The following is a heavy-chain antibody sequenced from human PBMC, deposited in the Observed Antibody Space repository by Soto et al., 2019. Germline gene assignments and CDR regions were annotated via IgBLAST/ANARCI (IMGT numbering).Heavy chain of an antibody. CDR2: IFYAGTT. CDR1: GGSISGFY. V-gene: IGHV4-59*08. Sequence: SETLSLTCTVSGGSISGFYWRWMRQPPGQGLEWIGYIFYAGTTLYTPSLKSRVTISLDTSKNQFSLKLSSVTAADTAVYYCATALYCRSASCSNWFDPWGQGTLVTVS. D-gene: IGHD2-2*01. J-gene: IGHJ5*02. CDR3: ATALYCRSASCSNWFDP.